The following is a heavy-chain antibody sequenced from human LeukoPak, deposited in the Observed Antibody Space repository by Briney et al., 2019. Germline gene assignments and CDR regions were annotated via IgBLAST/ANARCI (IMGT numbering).Heavy chain of an antibody. Sequence: GGSLRLSCAASGFTFSSYSMNWVRQAPGKGLEWVSSISSSSSYIYYADSVKGRFTISRDNAKNSLYLQMNSLRAEDTAVYYCAGAVAGSSWVDPWGQGTLVTVSS. CDR3: AGAVAGSSWVDP. D-gene: IGHD6-19*01. J-gene: IGHJ5*02. CDR1: GFTFSSYS. V-gene: IGHV3-21*01. CDR2: ISSSSSYI.